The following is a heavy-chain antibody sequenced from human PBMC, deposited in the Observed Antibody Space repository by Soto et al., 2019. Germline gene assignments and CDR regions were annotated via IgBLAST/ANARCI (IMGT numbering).Heavy chain of an antibody. V-gene: IGHV4-59*13. Sequence: SETLSLTCTDSGGSISNNYWTWIRQPPGKGLEWIGYVYNSGSTNYNPSLRSRVTISEDTSKNQFSLRVNSMTAADTAVYYCARYRRTAADGYSLDDWGQGILVTVSS. CDR2: VYNSGST. CDR3: ARYRRTAADGYSLDD. D-gene: IGHD6-13*01. CDR1: GGSISNNY. J-gene: IGHJ4*02.